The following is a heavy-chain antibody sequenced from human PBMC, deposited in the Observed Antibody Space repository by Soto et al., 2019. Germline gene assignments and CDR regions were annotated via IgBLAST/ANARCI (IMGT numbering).Heavy chain of an antibody. CDR2: IYDSGTT. V-gene: IGHV4-39*01. CDR1: GGSISSLNDY. D-gene: IGHD3-3*01. CDR3: ARLGLTIFGVVTAWFDP. J-gene: IGHJ5*02. Sequence: PSETLSLTCKISGGSISSLNDYWSWIRQPPGKGLEWIGSIYDSGTTYYNPSLKSRVTISVDTSKNQFSLKLSSVTAADTAVYYCARLGLTIFGVVTAWFDPWGQGTLVTVSS.